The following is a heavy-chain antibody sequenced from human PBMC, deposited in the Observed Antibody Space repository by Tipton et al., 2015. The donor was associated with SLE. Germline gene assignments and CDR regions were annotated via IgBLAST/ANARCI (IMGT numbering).Heavy chain of an antibody. Sequence: TLSLTCTVSGGSISSSSYYWSWIRQPPGKGLEWIGYIYYSGSTNYNPSLKSRVTISVDKSKNQFSLKLSSVTAADTAVYYCARKGRSGVFNWFDPWGQGTLVTVSS. J-gene: IGHJ5*02. CDR3: ARKGRSGVFNWFDP. V-gene: IGHV4-61*05. D-gene: IGHD2-15*01. CDR2: IYYSGST. CDR1: GGSISSSSYY.